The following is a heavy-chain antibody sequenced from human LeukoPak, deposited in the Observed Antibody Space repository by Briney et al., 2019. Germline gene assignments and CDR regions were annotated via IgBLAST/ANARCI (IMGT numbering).Heavy chain of an antibody. CDR2: ISQSGSI. CDR1: GGSFSEYY. J-gene: IGHJ3*02. CDR3: ARVPTGRNVVAAAARMGWNGAFAI. V-gene: IGHV4-34*01. Sequence: PSETLSLTCAVYGGSFSEYYWSWIRQSPGKGLECIAEISQSGSINYNPSLKSRVTISVDASKKQFSLKMSSVTAADTAMYYCARVPTGRNVVAAAARMGWNGAFAIWGQGTMVTVSS. D-gene: IGHD2-2*01.